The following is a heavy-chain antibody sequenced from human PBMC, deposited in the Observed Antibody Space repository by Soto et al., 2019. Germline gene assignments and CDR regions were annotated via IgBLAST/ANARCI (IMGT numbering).Heavy chain of an antibody. CDR2: ISYDGNNR. CDR1: GFTFSTYG. CDR3: AKDPTSSSWAGPVDY. Sequence: QVQLVESGGGVVQPGRSLRLSCAASGFTFSTYGMHWVRQAPGKGLEWVAVISYDGNNRYYADSVKGRFTISRDNSKNTLYLQMNSLKAEDTAVYYCAKDPTSSSWAGPVDYWGQGTLVTVSS. V-gene: IGHV3-30*18. D-gene: IGHD6-13*01. J-gene: IGHJ4*02.